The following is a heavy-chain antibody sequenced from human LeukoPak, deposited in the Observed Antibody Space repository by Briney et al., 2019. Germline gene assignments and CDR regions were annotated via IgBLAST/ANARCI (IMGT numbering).Heavy chain of an antibody. D-gene: IGHD5-12*01. V-gene: IGHV1-2*04. J-gene: IGHJ6*02. CDR1: GYTFTGYY. CDR3: ARDRYSGYDYYYYYGMDV. Sequence: GASVKVSCKASGYTFTGYYMHWVRQAPGQGLEWMGWINPNSGGTNYAQKFQGWVTMTRDTSISTAYMELSRLRSDDTAVYYCARDRYSGYDYYYYYGMDVWGQGTTVTVSS. CDR2: INPNSGGT.